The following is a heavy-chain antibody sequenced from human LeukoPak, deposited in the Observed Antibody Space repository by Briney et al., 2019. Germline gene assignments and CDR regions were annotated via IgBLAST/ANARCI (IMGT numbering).Heavy chain of an antibody. CDR1: GFTFSNYW. Sequence: GGSLRLSCAASGFTFSNYWMHWVRQAPGKGLVWVSRINSDGINTSYADSVKGRFTISRDNAKNTLNLQMNSLRAEDTAVYYCVTNFDPDVDWGQGTLVTVSS. J-gene: IGHJ4*02. D-gene: IGHD3-9*01. CDR3: VTNFDPDVD. CDR2: INSDGINT. V-gene: IGHV3-74*01.